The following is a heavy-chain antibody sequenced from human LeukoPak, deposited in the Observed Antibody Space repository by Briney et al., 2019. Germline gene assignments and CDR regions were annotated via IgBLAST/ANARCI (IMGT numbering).Heavy chain of an antibody. V-gene: IGHV1-69*05. CDR2: IIPFFGTA. D-gene: IGHD6-13*01. Sequence: ASVKVSCKASGGSFSSYSISWVRQTPGQGLEWMGRIIPFFGTANYVQKFQGRVTITKDKSTSTAYMELSSLRSEDTAVYYCARLVAAACYFDFWGQGTLVTVSS. CDR3: ARLVAAACYFDF. J-gene: IGHJ4*02. CDR1: GGSFSSYS.